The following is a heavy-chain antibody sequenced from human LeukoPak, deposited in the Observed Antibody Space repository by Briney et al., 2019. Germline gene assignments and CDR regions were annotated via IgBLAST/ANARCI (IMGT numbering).Heavy chain of an antibody. CDR2: INPNSGGT. V-gene: IGHV1-2*06. CDR1: GYTFTGYY. CDR3: ARVGDGLNDAFDI. Sequence: GASVKVSCKASGYTFTGYYMNWVRQAPRQGLEWMGRINPNSGGTNYAQKFQGRVTMTRDTSISTAYMELSRLRSDDTAVYYCARVGDGLNDAFDIWGQGTMVTVSS. J-gene: IGHJ3*02. D-gene: IGHD5-24*01.